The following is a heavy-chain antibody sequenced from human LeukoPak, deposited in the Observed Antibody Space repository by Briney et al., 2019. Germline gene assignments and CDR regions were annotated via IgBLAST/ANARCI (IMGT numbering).Heavy chain of an antibody. CDR3: AKDLGVTIRLKGLDY. V-gene: IGHV3-9*01. CDR2: ISWNSGSI. Sequence: GGSLRLSYAASGFTFSSYWMHWVRQAPGKGLEWVSGISWNSGSIGYADSVKGRFTISRDNAKNSLYLQMNSLRAEDTALYYCAKDLGVTIRLKGLDYWGQGTLVTVSS. J-gene: IGHJ4*02. D-gene: IGHD3-16*01. CDR1: GFTFSSYW.